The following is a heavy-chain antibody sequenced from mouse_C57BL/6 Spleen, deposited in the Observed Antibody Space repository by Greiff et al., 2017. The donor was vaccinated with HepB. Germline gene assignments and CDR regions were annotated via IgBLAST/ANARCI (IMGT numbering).Heavy chain of an antibody. CDR2: INPNNGGT. V-gene: IGHV1-26*01. CDR1: GYTFTDYY. J-gene: IGHJ3*01. Sequence: EVQLQQSGPELVKPGASVKISCKASGYTFTDYYMNWVKQSHGKSLEWIGDINPNNGGTSYNQKFKGKATLTVDKSYSTAYMELRSLTSEDSAVYYCARVVYDYDGFAYWGQGTLVTVSA. D-gene: IGHD2-4*01. CDR3: ARVVYDYDGFAY.